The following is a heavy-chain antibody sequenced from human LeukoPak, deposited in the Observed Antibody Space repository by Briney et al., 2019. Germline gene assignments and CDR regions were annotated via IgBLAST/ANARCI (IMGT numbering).Heavy chain of an antibody. J-gene: IGHJ4*02. D-gene: IGHD6-13*01. CDR3: ARGSSRWPFDY. CDR1: GYTFTSYY. Sequence: GASVKVSCKASGYTFTSYYMHWVRQAPGQGLEWMGIINPSGGSTSYAQRFQGRVTMTTDTSTSTAYMELRSLRSDDTAVYYCARGSSRWPFDYWGQGTLVTVSS. CDR2: INPSGGST. V-gene: IGHV1-46*01.